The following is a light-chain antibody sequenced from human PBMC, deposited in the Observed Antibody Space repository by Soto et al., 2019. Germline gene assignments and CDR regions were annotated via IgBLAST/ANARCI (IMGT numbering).Light chain of an antibody. CDR2: KAS. Sequence: DIQMTQSPCTLSASVGDRVTITCRARQSISSWLAWYQQKPGKAPKLLIYKASSLESGVPSRFSGSGSGTEFTLTISSLQPDDFATYYCQQYNSYWTFGQGTKVDIK. V-gene: IGKV1-5*03. CDR1: QSISSW. J-gene: IGKJ1*01. CDR3: QQYNSYWT.